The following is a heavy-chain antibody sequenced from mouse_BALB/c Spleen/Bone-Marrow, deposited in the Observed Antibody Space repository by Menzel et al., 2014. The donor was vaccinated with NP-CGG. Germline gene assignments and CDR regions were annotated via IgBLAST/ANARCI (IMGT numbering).Heavy chain of an antibody. V-gene: IGHV3-2*02. CDR1: GYSITSDYA. CDR3: ARRYYAMDY. CDR2: ISYRGIP. J-gene: IGHJ4*01. Sequence: VQLQQSGPGLVKPSQSLSLTCTVTGYSITSDYAWNWIRQFPGNKLEWMGYISYRGIPSYNPSLKSRISITRDTSKNQFCLQLNSVTTEDTATYYCARRYYAMDYWGQGTSVTVSS.